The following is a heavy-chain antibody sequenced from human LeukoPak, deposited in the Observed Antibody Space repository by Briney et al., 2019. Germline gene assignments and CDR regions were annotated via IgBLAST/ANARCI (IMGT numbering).Heavy chain of an antibody. Sequence: GGSLRLSCAASGFTFSSYAMSWVRQAPGKGLEWVSAISGSGGSTYYADSVKGRFTISRDNSKNTLYLQMNSLRAEDTAVYYCAKDYYVTAGRGARIAARTTFDYWGQGTLVTVSS. CDR2: ISGSGGST. V-gene: IGHV3-23*01. CDR3: AKDYYVTAGRGARIAARTTFDY. D-gene: IGHD6-6*01. J-gene: IGHJ4*02. CDR1: GFTFSSYA.